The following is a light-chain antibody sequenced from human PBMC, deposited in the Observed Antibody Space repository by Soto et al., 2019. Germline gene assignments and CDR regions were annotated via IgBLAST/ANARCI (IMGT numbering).Light chain of an antibody. CDR3: PQDYNLPPT. CDR2: DAS. CDR1: QSISSW. Sequence: EIQITQAPSTLSASLGDRVTITCRASQSISSWLSWYQQKPGKAPKLLIYDASSLESGVPSRFSGSGSGTEFTLTISSLQPDDFAVYYCPQDYNLPPTSGQGTKVDI. V-gene: IGKV1-5*01. J-gene: IGKJ1*01.